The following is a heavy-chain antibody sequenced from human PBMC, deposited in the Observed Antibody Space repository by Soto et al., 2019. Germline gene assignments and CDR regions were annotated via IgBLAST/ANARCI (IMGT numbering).Heavy chain of an antibody. V-gene: IGHV3-33*01. CDR1: GFVFRTFR. D-gene: IGHD3-9*01. CDR3: VRDRPNTESLTGYFDT. CDR2: IRFDGSTA. Sequence: GSLRLSCEASGFVFRTFRMHWVRRAPGKGLEWLATIRFDGSTARYAESVRGRFKISRDNSMNTLYLQLDRPRVEDTAVYYCVRDRPNTESLTGYFDTWGQGTPVTVSS. J-gene: IGHJ4*02.